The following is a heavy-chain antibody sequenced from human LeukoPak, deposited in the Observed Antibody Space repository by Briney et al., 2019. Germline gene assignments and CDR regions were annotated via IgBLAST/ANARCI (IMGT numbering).Heavy chain of an antibody. CDR3: ARAFFNSGFDY. V-gene: IGHV1-2*02. J-gene: IGHJ4*02. CDR2: INPNSGGT. CDR1: GCTFTGHY. Sequence: ASVKVSCKASGCTFTGHYLHWLRQAPGQGLTWMGWINPNSGGTDYAQQYQGRVTLTRDTSITTVYMELSSLTSDDSAVYYCARAFFNSGFDYWGQGTLVTVSS. D-gene: IGHD3-3*02.